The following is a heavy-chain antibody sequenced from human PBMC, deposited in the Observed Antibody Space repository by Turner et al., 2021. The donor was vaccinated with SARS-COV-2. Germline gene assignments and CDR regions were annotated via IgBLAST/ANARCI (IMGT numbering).Heavy chain of an antibody. V-gene: IGHV3-53*04. D-gene: IGHD3-9*01. CDR2: IYSGGST. Sequence: EVQLVESGGGLVQPGGSLRLSCAGSGITVSSNYMSWVSQAPGKGLEWVSVIYSGGSTYYADSVKGRFTISRHNSKNTLYLQMNSLRAEDTAVYYCARDLNYYGMDVWGQGTTVTVSS. J-gene: IGHJ6*02. CDR3: ARDLNYYGMDV. CDR1: GITVSSNY.